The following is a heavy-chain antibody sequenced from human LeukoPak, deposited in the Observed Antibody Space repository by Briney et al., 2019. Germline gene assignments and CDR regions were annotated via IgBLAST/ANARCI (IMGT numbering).Heavy chain of an antibody. CDR1: GFTFSSYW. CDR3: ARVGGYDYYFDY. CDR2: IKQDGSEK. J-gene: IGHJ4*02. D-gene: IGHD5-12*01. V-gene: IGHV3-7*01. Sequence: GGSLRLSCAASGFTFSSYWMSWVRQAPGKGLEWVANIKQDGSEKYYVDSVKGRFTISRDNAKNLLSLQMNSLRAEDTAVYYCARVGGYDYYFDYWGQGTLVTVSS.